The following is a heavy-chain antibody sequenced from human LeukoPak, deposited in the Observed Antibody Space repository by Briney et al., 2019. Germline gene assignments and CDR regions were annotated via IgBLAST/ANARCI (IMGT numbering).Heavy chain of an antibody. V-gene: IGHV4-39*01. J-gene: IGHJ4*02. Sequence: SETLSLTCTVSGGSISSSSYYWGWIRQPPGKGLEWIGSIYYSGSTYYNPSLKSRVTISVDTSKNQFSLKLSSVTAADTAAYYCVSRITIFGVVIADYFAYWGQGTLVTVSS. CDR3: VSRITIFGVVIADYFAY. CDR1: GGSISSSSYY. D-gene: IGHD3-3*01. CDR2: IYYSGST.